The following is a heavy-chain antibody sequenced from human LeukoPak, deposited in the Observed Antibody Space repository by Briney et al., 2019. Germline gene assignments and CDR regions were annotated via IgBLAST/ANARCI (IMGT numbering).Heavy chain of an antibody. V-gene: IGHV1-8*01. CDR1: GYTFTSYD. Sequence: ASVKVSCKASGYTFTSYDINWVRQATGQGLEWMGWMNPNSGNTGYAQKFQGRVTMTRNTSISTAYMELSSLRSEDTAVYYCASNVAVAGAFDIWAQGTMVTVSS. D-gene: IGHD6-19*01. CDR3: ASNVAVAGAFDI. J-gene: IGHJ3*02. CDR2: MNPNSGNT.